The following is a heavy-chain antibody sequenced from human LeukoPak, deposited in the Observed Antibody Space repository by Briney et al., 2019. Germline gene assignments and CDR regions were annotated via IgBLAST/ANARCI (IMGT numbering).Heavy chain of an antibody. CDR1: GFTFDDYA. CDR2: ISWNSDSV. Sequence: GGSLRLSCAASGFTFDDYAMHWVRQAPGKGLEWVSGISWNSDSVGSADSVKGRFTISRDNSKSTLYLQMNSLRAEDTAVYYCARNFFPANYYYYYMDVWGKGTTVTVSS. D-gene: IGHD6-25*01. V-gene: IGHV3-9*01. J-gene: IGHJ6*03. CDR3: ARNFFPANYYYYYMDV.